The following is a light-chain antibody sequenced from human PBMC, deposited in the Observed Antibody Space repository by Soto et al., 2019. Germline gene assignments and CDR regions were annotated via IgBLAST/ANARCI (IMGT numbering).Light chain of an antibody. J-gene: IGKJ5*01. Sequence: DVVMTLSPLSLPVTRGEPASISCRSNQSLVHSDGIADFSWFQQRPGRSPRRLIYKVSNRDSGVPARFSGSGSGTDFALKISRVEAEDVGVYYCMQGTHWPITFGQGTRLEIK. CDR2: KVS. V-gene: IGKV2-30*02. CDR1: QSLVHSDGIAD. CDR3: MQGTHWPIT.